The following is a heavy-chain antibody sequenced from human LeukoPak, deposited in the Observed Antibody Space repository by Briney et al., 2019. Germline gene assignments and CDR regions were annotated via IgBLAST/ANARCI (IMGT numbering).Heavy chain of an antibody. CDR3: AKSGLGSAKGGAFDI. CDR2: IRYDGSNK. D-gene: IGHD2-2*01. Sequence: GGSLRLSCAASGSTFSSYGMHWVRQAPGKGLEWVAFIRYDGSNKYYADSVKGRFTISRDNSKNTLYLQMNSLRAEDTAVYYCAKSGLGSAKGGAFDIWGQGTMVTVSS. V-gene: IGHV3-30*02. J-gene: IGHJ3*02. CDR1: GSTFSSYG.